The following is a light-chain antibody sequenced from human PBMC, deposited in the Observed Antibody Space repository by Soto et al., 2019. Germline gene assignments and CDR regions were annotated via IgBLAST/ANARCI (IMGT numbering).Light chain of an antibody. CDR3: QQDNSYSLT. Sequence: DIQMTQSPSTLSASVGDRVTITCRASQSISSWLAWYQQEPGKAPKLLIYDAFSFESGVPSRFSGSGSGTEFTLAISSLQTDDFATYYGQQDNSYSLTFGGRTKVEIK. CDR2: DAF. J-gene: IGKJ4*01. V-gene: IGKV1-5*01. CDR1: QSISSW.